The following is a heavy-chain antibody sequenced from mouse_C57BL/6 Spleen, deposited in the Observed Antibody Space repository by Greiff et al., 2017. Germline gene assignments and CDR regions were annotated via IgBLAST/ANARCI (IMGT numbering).Heavy chain of an antibody. Sequence: VQLQQSGPELVKPGASVKISCKASGYTFTDYYMNWVKQSHGKSLEWIGDINPNNGGTSYNQKFKGKATLTVDKSSSTAYMELRSLTSEDSAVYYCARMGYYSNSWFAYWGQGTLVTVSA. CDR1: GYTFTDYY. D-gene: IGHD2-5*01. CDR3: ARMGYYSNSWFAY. CDR2: INPNNGGT. J-gene: IGHJ3*01. V-gene: IGHV1-26*01.